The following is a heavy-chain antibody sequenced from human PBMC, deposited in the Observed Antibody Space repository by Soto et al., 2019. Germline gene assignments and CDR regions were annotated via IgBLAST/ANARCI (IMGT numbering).Heavy chain of an antibody. CDR3: ARDEKDTMVRGTPGMIGY. V-gene: IGHV1-69*13. D-gene: IGHD3-10*01. Sequence: GASVKVSCKASGGTFSSYAISWVRQAPGQGLEWMGGIIPIFGTANYAQKFQGRVTITADESTSTAYMELSSLRSEDTAVYYGARDEKDTMVRGTPGMIGYWGQGTPVTVSS. CDR2: IIPIFGTA. J-gene: IGHJ4*02. CDR1: GGTFSSYA.